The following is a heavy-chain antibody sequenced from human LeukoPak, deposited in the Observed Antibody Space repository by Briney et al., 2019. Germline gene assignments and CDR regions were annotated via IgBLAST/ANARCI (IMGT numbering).Heavy chain of an antibody. CDR3: ARAGGRVGQSLDFDY. D-gene: IGHD4-23*01. CDR1: GGPFSGYY. Sequence: ASETLSLTCAVYGGPFSGYYWSWIRQPPGKGLEWIGEINHSGSANYNPSLQSRVTISIDTSKNQFSLKVNSVTAADTAMYFCARAGGRVGQSLDFDYRGQGTLVTVSS. CDR2: INHSGSA. V-gene: IGHV4-34*01. J-gene: IGHJ4*02.